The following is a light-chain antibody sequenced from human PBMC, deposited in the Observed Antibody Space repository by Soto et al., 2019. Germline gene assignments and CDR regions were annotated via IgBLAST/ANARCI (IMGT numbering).Light chain of an antibody. CDR3: HVWDSSSEHV. CDR2: DYS. Sequence: SYELTQPPSASVSPGQTARITCGGNNIGSNSVHWYQQKPGQAPVLVVDDYSDRPSGIPERFSGSNSGNTATLTISRVEAGDEADYFCHVWDSSSEHVFGTGTKVTVL. V-gene: IGLV3-21*02. J-gene: IGLJ1*01. CDR1: NIGSNS.